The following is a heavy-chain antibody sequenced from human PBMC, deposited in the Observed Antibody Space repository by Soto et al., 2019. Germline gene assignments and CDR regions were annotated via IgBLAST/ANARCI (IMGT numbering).Heavy chain of an antibody. CDR1: GDSISRYY. D-gene: IGHD6-25*01. CDR2: LYYGRSA. J-gene: IGHJ4*02. CDR3: ARHGGFNLQF. Sequence: SETLSLTCAVSGDSISRYYCMWIRQPPGKGLESIGYLYYGRSANYTPSLQGRVTISVDKSKSQVALEVKSVTGADTAVYFCARHGGFNLQFWGLGTRVTVSS. V-gene: IGHV4-59*08.